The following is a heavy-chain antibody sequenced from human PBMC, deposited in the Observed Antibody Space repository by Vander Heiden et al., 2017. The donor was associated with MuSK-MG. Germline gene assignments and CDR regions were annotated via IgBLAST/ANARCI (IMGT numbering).Heavy chain of an antibody. Sequence: QVQLQESGPGLVQPAETLSLTCTVSGGSISSYYWSWLRQPPGKGLEWIGYIYYSGSTNYNPSLKSRVIISVDTSKNQFSLKLTSVTAADTAVYYCAREGTYYESSGYYSGSYYYYMDVWGKGTTVTVSS. CDR2: IYYSGST. D-gene: IGHD3-22*01. V-gene: IGHV4-59*01. J-gene: IGHJ6*03. CDR3: AREGTYYESSGYYSGSYYYYMDV. CDR1: GGSISSYY.